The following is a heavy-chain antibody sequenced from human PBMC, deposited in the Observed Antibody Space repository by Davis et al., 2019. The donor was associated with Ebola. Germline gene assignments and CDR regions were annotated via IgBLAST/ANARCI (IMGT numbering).Heavy chain of an antibody. V-gene: IGHV3-23*01. CDR1: GFTFSSYA. J-gene: IGHJ6*02. CDR2: ISGSVGNT. Sequence: GESLKISYAASGFTFSSYAMNWVRQAPGKGLEWVSGISGSVGNTYYADSVKGRFTISRDNSKNTLYLQMNSLRAEDTAVYYCARGDGSSGDGHYYYHMDVWGQGTTVTVSS. D-gene: IGHD3-22*01. CDR3: ARGDGSSGDGHYYYHMDV.